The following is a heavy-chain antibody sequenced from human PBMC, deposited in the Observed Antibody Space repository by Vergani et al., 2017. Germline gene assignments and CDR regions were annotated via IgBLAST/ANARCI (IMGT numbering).Heavy chain of an antibody. CDR1: GFTFNSYA. CDR3: SKVCGSTSCPYGGGAFDV. D-gene: IGHD2-2*01. CDR2: INNNGGST. J-gene: IGHJ3*01. Sequence: QLLESGGGLIQPGGSLRLSCAASGFTFNSYAMTWVRQAPGKGLEWVSGINNNGGSTYYADSVKGRFTISRDNSKNTLYLKMTDLRPEDTATYYCSKVCGSTSCPYGGGAFDVWGHGTMVTVSS. V-gene: IGHV3-23*01.